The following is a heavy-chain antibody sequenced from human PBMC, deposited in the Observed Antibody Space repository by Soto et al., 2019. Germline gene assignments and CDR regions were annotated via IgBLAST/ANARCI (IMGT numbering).Heavy chain of an antibody. J-gene: IGHJ4*02. CDR2: VIPIFRIG. CDR1: GGTFSNSP. D-gene: IGHD3-3*01. CDR3: ARGRTIFGVVNFDY. Sequence: QVQLVQSGAEVQRPGSSVKVSCKSSGGTFSNSPIAWVRLAPGQGLEWVGGVIPIFRIGKYAQEFQGRVTFTADDSKSTAYMELSSLTSEDTAVYYCARGRTIFGVVNFDYWGQGTLVTVSS. V-gene: IGHV1-69*01.